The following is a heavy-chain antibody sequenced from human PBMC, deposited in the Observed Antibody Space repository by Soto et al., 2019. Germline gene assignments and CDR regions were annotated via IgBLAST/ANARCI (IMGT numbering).Heavy chain of an antibody. V-gene: IGHV3-33*01. J-gene: IGHJ4*02. CDR1: GFTFSSYG. D-gene: IGHD2-15*01. Sequence: PGGSLRLSCAASGFTFSSYGMHWVRQAPGKGLEWVAVIWYDGSNKYYADSVKGRFTISRDNSKNTLYLQMNSLRAEDTAVYYCARDSNVVVVAASLRGIDYWGQGTLVTVSS. CDR2: IWYDGSNK. CDR3: ARDSNVVVVAASLRGIDY.